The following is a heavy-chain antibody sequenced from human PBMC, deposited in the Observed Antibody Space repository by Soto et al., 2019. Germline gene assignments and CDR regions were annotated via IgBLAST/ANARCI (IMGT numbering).Heavy chain of an antibody. CDR2: IYHSRTT. J-gene: IGHJ5*02. D-gene: IGHD3-10*01. V-gene: IGHV4-30-2*01. CDR3: AKDLKVRGELDP. Sequence: QLHLQESGSGLVKPSQTLSLTCTVSGGSISSCVHSWNWIRQAHGKDLEWIGYIYHSRTTNYNPSLQCRVTISVDNSKNEFSLTASSETAAATDIYYCAKDLKVRGELDPWGQGTPVTVSS. CDR1: GGSISSCVHS.